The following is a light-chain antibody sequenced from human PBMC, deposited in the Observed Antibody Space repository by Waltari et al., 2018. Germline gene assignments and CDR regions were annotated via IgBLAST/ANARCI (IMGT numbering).Light chain of an antibody. J-gene: IGKJ2*01. CDR3: QQYYRNPYT. CDR2: WSS. CDR1: QSILYSANNKNY. Sequence: DIVVTQSPDSLAGSLGEKATIPCKCSQSILYSANNKNYLAWFQKKPGQPPKLLIYWSSTRESGVPDRFSGSGSGTEFSLTISGLQAEDVAVYYCQQYYRNPYTFGQGTNLEI. V-gene: IGKV4-1*01.